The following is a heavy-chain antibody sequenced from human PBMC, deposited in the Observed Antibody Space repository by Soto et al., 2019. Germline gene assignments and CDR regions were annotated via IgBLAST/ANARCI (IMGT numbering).Heavy chain of an antibody. D-gene: IGHD3-22*01. V-gene: IGHV1-18*04. CDR2: ISAYNGNT. J-gene: IGHJ6*02. CDR1: GYTFTSYG. CDR3: ARAGNSSGYTWYYYYGMDV. Sequence: ASVKVSCKASGYTFTSYGISWVRQAPGQGLEWMGWISAYNGNTNYAQKLQGRVTMTTDTSTSTAYMELRSLRSDDTAVYYCARAGNSSGYTWYYYYGMDVWGQGTTVTVSS.